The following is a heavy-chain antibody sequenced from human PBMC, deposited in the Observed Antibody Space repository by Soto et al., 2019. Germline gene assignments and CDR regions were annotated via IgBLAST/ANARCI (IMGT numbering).Heavy chain of an antibody. Sequence: GGSLRLSCAASGFTFSDYSVNWVRQAPGKGLEWVSSIASSSTFIYYADSVKGRFTISRDNAKNSLYLQMNSLRAEDTAVYYCARMSIVGRRDYYYGLDVWGQGTTVTVSS. CDR1: GFTFSDYS. CDR2: IASSSTFI. CDR3: ARMSIVGRRDYYYGLDV. D-gene: IGHD6-6*01. J-gene: IGHJ6*02. V-gene: IGHV3-21*01.